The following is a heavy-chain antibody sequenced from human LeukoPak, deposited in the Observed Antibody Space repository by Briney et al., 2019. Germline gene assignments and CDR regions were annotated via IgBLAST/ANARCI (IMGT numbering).Heavy chain of an antibody. CDR3: ARAIAPTYTYGKVDY. Sequence: GGSLRLSCAASEFSVGSNYMTWVRQAPGKGLEWVSLIYSGGSTYYADSVKGRFTISRDNSKNTLYLQMNSLRAEDTAVYYCARAIAPTYTYGKVDYWGQGTLVTVSS. J-gene: IGHJ4*02. V-gene: IGHV3-66*01. D-gene: IGHD5-18*01. CDR2: IYSGGST. CDR1: EFSVGSNY.